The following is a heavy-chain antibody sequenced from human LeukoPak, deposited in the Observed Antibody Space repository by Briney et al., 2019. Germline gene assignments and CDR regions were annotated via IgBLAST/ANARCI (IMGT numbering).Heavy chain of an antibody. CDR3: ARGHFNWALAMVRGVISRFDP. CDR2: INHSGST. V-gene: IGHV4-34*01. CDR1: GGSFSGYY. J-gene: IGHJ5*02. Sequence: SETLSLTCAVYGGSFSGYYWSWIRQPPGKGLEWIGEINHSGSTNYNPSLKSRVTISVDTSKNQFSLKLSSVTAADTAVYYCARGHFNWALAMVRGVISRFDPWGQGTLVTVSS. D-gene: IGHD3-10*01.